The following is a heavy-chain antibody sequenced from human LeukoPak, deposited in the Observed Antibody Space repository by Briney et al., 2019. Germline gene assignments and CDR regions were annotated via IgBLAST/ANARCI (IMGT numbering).Heavy chain of an antibody. CDR1: GGSISSGGYY. Sequence: SETLSLTCTVSGGSISSGGYYWSWIRQHPGKGLEWIGYIYYSGSTYYNPSLKSRATISVDTSKNQFSLKLSSVTAADTAVYYCARDVPKRGYSYGYNWFDPWGQGTLVTVSS. CDR3: ARDVPKRGYSYGYNWFDP. D-gene: IGHD5-18*01. J-gene: IGHJ5*02. V-gene: IGHV4-31*03. CDR2: IYYSGST.